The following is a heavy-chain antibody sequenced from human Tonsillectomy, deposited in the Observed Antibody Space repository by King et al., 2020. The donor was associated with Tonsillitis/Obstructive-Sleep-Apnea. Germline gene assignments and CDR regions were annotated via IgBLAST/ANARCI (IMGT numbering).Heavy chain of an antibody. CDR1: GYTFTSYG. J-gene: IGHJ4*02. D-gene: IGHD3-22*01. Sequence: VQLVESGAEVKKPGASVKVSCKASGYTFTSYGISWVRQAPGQGLEWMGGISAYNGNTNYAQKLQGRVTMTTDTSTSTAYMELRSLRSDDTAVYYCARDPYYYDSSGYYRDWGQGTLVTVSS. CDR3: ARDPYYYDSSGYYRD. V-gene: IGHV1-18*01. CDR2: ISAYNGNT.